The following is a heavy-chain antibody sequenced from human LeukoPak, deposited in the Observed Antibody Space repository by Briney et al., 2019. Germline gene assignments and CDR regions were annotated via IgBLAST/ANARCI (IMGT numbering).Heavy chain of an antibody. D-gene: IGHD1-26*01. V-gene: IGHV3-73*01. CDR2: IRSKANSYAT. Sequence: GGSLRLTCAASGFTFSGSAMHWVRQASGKGLEWVGRIRSKANSYATAYAASVKGRFTISRDDSKNTLYLQMNSLRAEDTAVYYCAKDRGVYSGSYLDYWGQGTLVTVSS. CDR3: AKDRGVYSGSYLDY. J-gene: IGHJ4*02. CDR1: GFTFSGSA.